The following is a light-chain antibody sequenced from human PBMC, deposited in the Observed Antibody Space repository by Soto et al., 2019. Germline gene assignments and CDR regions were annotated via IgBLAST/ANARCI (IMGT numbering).Light chain of an antibody. V-gene: IGLV3-21*04. Sequence: SYELTQPPSVSVAPEKTATITCGGNNIENKRVHWYRQKPGQAPVLLISYDSDRPSGIPERFSGSNSENTATLTISRVEAGDEADYYCQVWDIMTDNYVFGSGTKLTVL. J-gene: IGLJ1*01. CDR2: YDS. CDR3: QVWDIMTDNYV. CDR1: NIENKR.